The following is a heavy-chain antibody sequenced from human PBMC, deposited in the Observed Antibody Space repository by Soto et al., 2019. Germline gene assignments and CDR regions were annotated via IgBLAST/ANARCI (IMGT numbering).Heavy chain of an antibody. V-gene: IGHV3-23*01. CDR1: GFTFSDYA. CDR2: ISGSGSST. J-gene: IGHJ6*02. Sequence: EVQLLESGGVLVQPGRSLRLSCAASGFTFSDYAMTWVRQAPGKGLEWVSAISGSGSSTYYAESVKGRFTISRDNLKNTVDLQMNSLSAEDTAVYYCARGGVTCSYYYAMDVWGQGTTVTVSS. CDR3: ARGGVTCSYYYAMDV. D-gene: IGHD2-21*02.